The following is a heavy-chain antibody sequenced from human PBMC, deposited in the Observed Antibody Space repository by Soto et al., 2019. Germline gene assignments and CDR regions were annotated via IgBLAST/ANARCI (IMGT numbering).Heavy chain of an antibody. J-gene: IGHJ5*02. Sequence: PSETLSLTCAVYGGSFSGYYWSWIRQPPGKGLEWIGEINHSGSTNYNPSLKSRVTISVDTSKNQFSLKLSSVTAADTAVYYCGRKWGPPSAAAGKNLSKYNWFDPWGQGTLVTVSS. CDR1: GGSFSGYY. CDR3: GRKWGPPSAAAGKNLSKYNWFDP. D-gene: IGHD6-13*01. V-gene: IGHV4-34*01. CDR2: INHSGST.